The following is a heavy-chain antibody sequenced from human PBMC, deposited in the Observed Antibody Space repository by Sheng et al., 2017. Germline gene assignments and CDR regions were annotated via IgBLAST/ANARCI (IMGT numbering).Heavy chain of an antibody. D-gene: IGHD2-8*01. V-gene: IGHV1-18*01. Sequence: QVQLVQSGAEVKKPGASVKVSCKASGYTFTSYGISWVRQAPGQGLEWMGWISAYNGNTNYAQKLQGRVTMTTDTSTSTAYMELRSLRSDDTAVYYCARDPIVLMVYARGLGFDYWGQGTLVTVSS. CDR1: GYTFTSYG. CDR3: ARDPIVLMVYARGLGFDY. CDR2: ISAYNGNT. J-gene: IGHJ4*02.